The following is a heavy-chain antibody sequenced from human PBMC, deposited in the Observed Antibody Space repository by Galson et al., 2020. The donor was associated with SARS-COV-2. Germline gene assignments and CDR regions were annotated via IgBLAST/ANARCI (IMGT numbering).Heavy chain of an antibody. CDR1: GFTFSNYG. CDR3: AKATNGVHQERYSDF. Sequence: GGSLRPPCVVPGFTFSNYGMNWFPRAPGWGLEWVSGLGMGGSTWYADSVKGRFTVSRDNSKSSVYLQMNSLRAEDTAVYYCAKATNGVHQERYSDFWGQGTLVSVSS. D-gene: IGHD4-4*01. V-gene: IGHV3-23*01. CDR2: LGMGGST. J-gene: IGHJ4*02.